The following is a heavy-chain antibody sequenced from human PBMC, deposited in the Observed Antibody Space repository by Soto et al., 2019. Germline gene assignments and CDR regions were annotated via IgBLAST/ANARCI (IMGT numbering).Heavy chain of an antibody. CDR1: GYTLTELS. J-gene: IGHJ4*02. D-gene: IGHD2-15*01. Sequence: GASVKVSCKVSGYTLTELSMHWVRQAPGKGLEWMGGFDPEDGETIYAQKFQGRVTMTEDTSTDTAYMELSSLRSEDTAVYYCATMAGGGSSHDFDYWGQGTLVTVSS. CDR2: FDPEDGET. V-gene: IGHV1-24*01. CDR3: ATMAGGGSSHDFDY.